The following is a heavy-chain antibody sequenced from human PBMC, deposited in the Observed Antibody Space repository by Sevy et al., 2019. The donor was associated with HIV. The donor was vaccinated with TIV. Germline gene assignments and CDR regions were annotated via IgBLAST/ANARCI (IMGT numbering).Heavy chain of an antibody. Sequence: GGSLRLSCAASGFTFSRHAMSWVRQAPGKGLDWVSAITDSGGGTHYADSVKGRFTISRDNSKNTVYLQMSCLRAEDTAVYYCAREGPYGDSSFDYWGQRTLVTVSS. D-gene: IGHD4-17*01. J-gene: IGHJ4*02. CDR1: GFTFSRHA. CDR2: ITDSGGGT. CDR3: AREGPYGDSSFDY. V-gene: IGHV3-23*01.